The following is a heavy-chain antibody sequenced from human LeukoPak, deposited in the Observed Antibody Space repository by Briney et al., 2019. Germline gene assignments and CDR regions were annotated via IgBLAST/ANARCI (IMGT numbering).Heavy chain of an antibody. J-gene: IGHJ4*02. V-gene: IGHV3-30-3*01. CDR3: ARDEGYCSGTICYTAIDY. D-gene: IGHD2-2*01. CDR2: ISYDGGNK. Sequence: SGGSLRLSCAASGFTFSSYPMHCVRQAPLKGLEGVAHISYDGGNKYYADSVKGRFTISRDNSKNTLYLQMNSLRAEDTAVYYCARDEGYCSGTICYTAIDYWGQGTLVTVSS. CDR1: GFTFSSYP.